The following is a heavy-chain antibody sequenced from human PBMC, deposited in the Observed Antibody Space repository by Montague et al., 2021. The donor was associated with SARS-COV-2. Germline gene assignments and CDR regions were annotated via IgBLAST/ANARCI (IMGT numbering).Heavy chain of an antibody. CDR3: ARDLMTSGYSSGWYYYYYGMDV. D-gene: IGHD6-19*01. Sequence: SLRLSCAASGFTFSSYAMHWVRQAPGKGLVWVSRINSDGSSTSYADSVKGRFTISRDNAKNTLYLQMNSLRAEDTAVYYCARDLMTSGYSSGWYYYYYGMDVWGQGTTVTVSS. V-gene: IGHV3-74*01. J-gene: IGHJ6*02. CDR1: GFTFSSYA. CDR2: INSDGSST.